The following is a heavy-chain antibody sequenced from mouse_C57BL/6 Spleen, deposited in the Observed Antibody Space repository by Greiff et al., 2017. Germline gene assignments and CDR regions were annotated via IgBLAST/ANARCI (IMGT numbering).Heavy chain of an antibody. CDR3: ARNSYGSSSYYFDY. Sequence: VQLQQSGPGLVAPSQSLSITCTVSGFSLTSYAISWVRQPPGKGLEWLGVLWTGGGTNYKSALISRLSISKDNSKSQVFLKMNSLQTDDTARYYCARNSYGSSSYYFDYWGQGTTLTVSS. CDR2: LWTGGGT. J-gene: IGHJ2*01. D-gene: IGHD1-1*01. V-gene: IGHV2-9-1*01. CDR1: GFSLTSYA.